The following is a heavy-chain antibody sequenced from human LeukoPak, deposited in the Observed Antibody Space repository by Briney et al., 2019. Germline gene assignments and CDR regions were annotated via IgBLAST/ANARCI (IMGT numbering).Heavy chain of an antibody. V-gene: IGHV3-30*02. CDR2: IRYDGSNK. Sequence: GGSLRLSCAASGSTFSSYGMHWVRQAPGKGLEWVAFIRYDGSNKYYADSVKGRFTISRDNSKNTLYLQMNSLRAEDTAVYYCAKGSHYGDYPGAFDIWGQGTMVTV. D-gene: IGHD4-17*01. J-gene: IGHJ3*02. CDR1: GSTFSSYG. CDR3: AKGSHYGDYPGAFDI.